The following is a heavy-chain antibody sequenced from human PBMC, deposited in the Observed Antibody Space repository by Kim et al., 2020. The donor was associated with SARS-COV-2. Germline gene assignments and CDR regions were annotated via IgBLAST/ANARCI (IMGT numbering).Heavy chain of an antibody. D-gene: IGHD6-13*01. Sequence: SNPSLKRRVPISVDTSKNQLSLKLSSVTAAETAVYYCARLVPTRVGWFDHWGQGTLVTVSS. J-gene: IGHJ5*02. V-gene: IGHV4-39*01. CDR3: ARLVPTRVGWFDH.